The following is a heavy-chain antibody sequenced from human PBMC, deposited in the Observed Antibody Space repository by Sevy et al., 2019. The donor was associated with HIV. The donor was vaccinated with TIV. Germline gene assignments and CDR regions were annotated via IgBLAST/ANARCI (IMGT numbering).Heavy chain of an antibody. Sequence: GGSLRLSCAASGFTFSSYAMHWVRQVPGKGLEWVAVISYDGSNKYYADSVKGRFTISRDNSKNTLYLQMNSLRAEDTAVYYCASASGSYPIDYWGQGTLVTVSS. CDR2: ISYDGSNK. J-gene: IGHJ4*02. CDR1: GFTFSSYA. D-gene: IGHD1-26*01. V-gene: IGHV3-30-3*01. CDR3: ASASGSYPIDY.